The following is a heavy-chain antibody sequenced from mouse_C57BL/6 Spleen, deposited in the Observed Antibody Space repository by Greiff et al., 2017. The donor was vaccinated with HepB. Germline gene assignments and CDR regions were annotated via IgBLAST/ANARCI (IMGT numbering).Heavy chain of an antibody. J-gene: IGHJ4*01. Sequence: EVKLMESGGGLVKPGGSLKLSCAASGFTFSDYGMHWVRQAPEKGLEWVAYISSGSSTIYYADTVKGRFTISRDNAKNTLFLQMTSLRSEDTAMYYCARTPIITTVVATRAMDYWGQGTSVTVSS. CDR1: GFTFSDYG. CDR2: ISSGSSTI. CDR3: ARTPIITTVVATRAMDY. V-gene: IGHV5-17*01. D-gene: IGHD1-1*01.